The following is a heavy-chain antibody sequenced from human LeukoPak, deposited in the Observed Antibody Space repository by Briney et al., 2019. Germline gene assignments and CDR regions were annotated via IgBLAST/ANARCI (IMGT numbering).Heavy chain of an antibody. CDR1: GDSISSSYW. CDR3: AREWAGTDY. CDR2: IFHSGNT. J-gene: IGHJ4*02. V-gene: IGHV4-4*02. D-gene: IGHD1-1*01. Sequence: SETLSLTCAVSGDSISSSYWWSWVRQPPVKGLEWIGEIFHSGNTNYNPPLKSRVTISVDKSKNQFSLKLSSVTAADTAVYYCAREWAGTDYWGQGTLVTVSS.